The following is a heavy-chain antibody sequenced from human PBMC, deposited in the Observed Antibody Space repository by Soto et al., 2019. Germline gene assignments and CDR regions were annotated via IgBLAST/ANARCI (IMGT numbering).Heavy chain of an antibody. D-gene: IGHD6-19*01. V-gene: IGHV3-21*01. CDR3: VIGSSGWYPAFDI. CDR2: ISSSSSYI. CDR1: GFTFSSYS. Sequence: PGGSLRLSCAASGFTFSSYSMNWVRQAPGKGLEWVSSISSSSSYIYYADSVKGRFTISRDNAKNSLYLQMNSLRAEDTAVYYCVIGSSGWYPAFDIWGQGTMVTVSS. J-gene: IGHJ3*02.